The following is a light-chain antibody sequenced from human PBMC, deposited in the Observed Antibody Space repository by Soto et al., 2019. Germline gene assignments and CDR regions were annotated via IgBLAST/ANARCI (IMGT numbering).Light chain of an antibody. CDR1: QTSSSW. J-gene: IGKJ5*01. Sequence: DVQMTQAPSTLSGSVGDRVTITCRASQTSSSWLAWYQHKPGKAPKLLIYDASKLDSGVPSRCSGSGSWTDFTLTISSRQSEDFAVYYCQQYNNWPPITFGQGTRLEIK. V-gene: IGKV1-5*01. CDR3: QQYNNWPPIT. CDR2: DAS.